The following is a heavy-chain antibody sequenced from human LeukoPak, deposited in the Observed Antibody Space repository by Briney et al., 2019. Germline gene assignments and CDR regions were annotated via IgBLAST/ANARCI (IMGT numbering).Heavy chain of an antibody. CDR2: ISTSSSYI. D-gene: IGHD3-3*01. CDR1: GFTFSRYN. Sequence: PGGSLRLSCAASGFTFSRYNLNWVRQAPGKGLEWVSSISTSSSYIYYADSVKGRFTISRDNAKNSLSLQMNSLRAEDTAVYYCVREIIRLGQDDYFDYWGQGTQVTVSS. J-gene: IGHJ4*02. V-gene: IGHV3-21*01. CDR3: VREIIRLGQDDYFDY.